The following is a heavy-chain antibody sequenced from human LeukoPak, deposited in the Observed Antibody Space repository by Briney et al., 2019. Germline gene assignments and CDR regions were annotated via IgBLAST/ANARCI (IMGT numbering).Heavy chain of an antibody. V-gene: IGHV3-30*19. Sequence: GGSLRLSCAASGFTFSSYGMHWVRQAPGKGLEWVAVISYDGTNKYYADSVKGRFTISRDNSKNTMYLQMNSLRAEDTATYYCARAPMSYDSSGFGGAFDIWGQGTMVTVSS. J-gene: IGHJ3*02. D-gene: IGHD3-22*01. CDR2: ISYDGTNK. CDR1: GFTFSSYG. CDR3: ARAPMSYDSSGFGGAFDI.